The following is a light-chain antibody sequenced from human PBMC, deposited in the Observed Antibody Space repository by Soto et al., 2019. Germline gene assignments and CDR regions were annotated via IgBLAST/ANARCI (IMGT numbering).Light chain of an antibody. Sequence: VLTQPPSASGTPGQRVTISCSGSNSNVGSNTVNWYQQFPGTAPKLLIYSDNQRPSGVPDRFSGSRSGTSASLAISGLQSEDEADYYCAAWDDSPNGPVFGGGTKVTVL. CDR2: SDN. V-gene: IGLV1-44*01. CDR3: AAWDDSPNGPV. CDR1: NSNVGSNT. J-gene: IGLJ3*02.